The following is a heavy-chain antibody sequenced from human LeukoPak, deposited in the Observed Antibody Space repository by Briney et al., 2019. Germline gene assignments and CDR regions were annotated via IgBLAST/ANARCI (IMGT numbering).Heavy chain of an antibody. CDR2: IYYSGST. J-gene: IGHJ3*02. D-gene: IGHD3-22*01. V-gene: IGHV4-39*01. CDR3: ARHGYYDSSGNDAFDI. Sequence: PSETLSLTCTVSGVSISSSSYYWGWIRQPPGKGLEWIGSIYYSGSTYYNPSLKSRVTISVDTSKNQFSLKLSSVTAADTAVYYCARHGYYDSSGNDAFDIWGQGTMVTVSS. CDR1: GVSISSSSYY.